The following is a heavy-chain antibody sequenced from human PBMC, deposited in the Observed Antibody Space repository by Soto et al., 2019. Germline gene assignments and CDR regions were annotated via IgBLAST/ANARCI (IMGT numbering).Heavy chain of an antibody. J-gene: IGHJ4*02. Sequence: QVQLQESGPGLVKPSQTLSLTCTVSGGSISSGGYYWSWIRQHPGKGLEWIGYIYYSGSTYYNPSLKGRVTRSVDPSKNQFSRKLSSVTAADTAVYYCARGPYLIFDYWGQGTLVTVSS. V-gene: IGHV4-31*03. CDR3: ARGPYLIFDY. CDR1: GGSISSGGYY. CDR2: IYYSGST.